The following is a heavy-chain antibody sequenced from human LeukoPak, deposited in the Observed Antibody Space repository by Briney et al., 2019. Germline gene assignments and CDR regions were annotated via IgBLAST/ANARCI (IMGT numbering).Heavy chain of an antibody. V-gene: IGHV3-74*01. J-gene: IGHJ4*02. CDR2: INSDGTTT. CDR1: GFTFSNYW. CDR3: ARGDGYSYAGALDF. Sequence: PGGSLRLSCAASGFTFSNYWMYWVRQTPGKGLVWVSRINSDGTTTNFADSVKGRFTISRDNAKNTVYLQMNSLRAEDTAIYYCARGDGYSYAGALDFWGRGTLVTVSS. D-gene: IGHD3-22*01.